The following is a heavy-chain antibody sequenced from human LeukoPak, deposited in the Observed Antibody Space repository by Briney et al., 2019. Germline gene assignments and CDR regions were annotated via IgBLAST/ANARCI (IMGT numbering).Heavy chain of an antibody. V-gene: IGHV3-23*01. Sequence: GGSLRLSCSASEFSFNSYAMSWVRQAPGKGLEWVSAISGSGGSTYYADSVRGRFTISRDNSKNTLYLQMNSLRAEDTAVYYCAKRRASNHDAFDIWGQGTMVTVSS. CDR3: AKRRASNHDAFDI. CDR1: EFSFNSYA. D-gene: IGHD1-14*01. J-gene: IGHJ3*02. CDR2: ISGSGGST.